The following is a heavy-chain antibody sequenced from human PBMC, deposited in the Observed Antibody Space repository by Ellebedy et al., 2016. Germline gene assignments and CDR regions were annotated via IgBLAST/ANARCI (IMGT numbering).Heavy chain of an antibody. CDR2: ISYDGSNK. Sequence: GESLKISCAASGFTFGSYAMHWVRQAPGKGLEWVAVISYDGSNKYYADSVKGRFTISRDNSKNTLYLQMNSLRAEDTAVYYCASTDYGDYVDYFDYWGQGTLVTVSS. D-gene: IGHD4-17*01. J-gene: IGHJ4*02. V-gene: IGHV3-30-3*01. CDR3: ASTDYGDYVDYFDY. CDR1: GFTFGSYA.